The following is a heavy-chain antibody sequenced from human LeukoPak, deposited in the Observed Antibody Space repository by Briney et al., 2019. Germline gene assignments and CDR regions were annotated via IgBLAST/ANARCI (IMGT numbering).Heavy chain of an antibody. J-gene: IGHJ4*02. V-gene: IGHV1-2*02. CDR1: GYTFTGYY. D-gene: IGHD1-1*01. CDR2: INSDSVVT. CDR3: ARGGGDSDNHFDY. Sequence: GASVKVSCKASGYTFTGYYLHWVRQAPGQGLEWMGWINSDSVVTDSAQKFQGRVTMTTDTSINTAYMELSSLRSDDTAVYYCARGGGDSDNHFDYWGQGTLVTVSS.